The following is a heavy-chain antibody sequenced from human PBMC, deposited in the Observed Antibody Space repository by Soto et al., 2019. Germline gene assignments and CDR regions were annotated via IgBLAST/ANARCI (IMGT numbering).Heavy chain of an antibody. V-gene: IGHV3-23*01. D-gene: IGHD3-22*01. CDR1: GFRFSSYS. J-gene: IGHJ4*02. CDR3: ATMNGYFEY. Sequence: EVQFLESGGGLVQPGGSLRLSGADSGFRFSSYSMSWVRQTPGKGLEWVAAITATGDRTYYADSVTGRFTISRDNSKKTHYLQMTSLRAEDTAMYYCATMNGYFEYWGQGTPVTVSS. CDR2: ITATGDRT.